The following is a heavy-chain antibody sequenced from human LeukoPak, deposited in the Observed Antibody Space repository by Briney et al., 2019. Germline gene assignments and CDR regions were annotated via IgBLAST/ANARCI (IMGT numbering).Heavy chain of an antibody. V-gene: IGHV1-69*13. CDR3: ARDREGYCSGGSCNYYFDY. CDR1: GGTFSSYA. J-gene: IGHJ4*02. D-gene: IGHD2-15*01. Sequence: ASVKVSCKASGGTFSSYAISWVRQAPGRGLEWMGGIIPIFGTANYAQKFQGRGTITADESTSTAYMEMSSLRFEDTAVYYCARDREGYCSGGSCNYYFDYWGQGTLVTVSS. CDR2: IIPIFGTA.